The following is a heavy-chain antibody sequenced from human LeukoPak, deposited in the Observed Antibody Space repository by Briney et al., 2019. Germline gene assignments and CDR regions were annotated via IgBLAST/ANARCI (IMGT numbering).Heavy chain of an antibody. J-gene: IGHJ4*02. V-gene: IGHV1-18*01. CDR1: GYTFTSYG. CDR3: ARVSGKYYYGSGSYYQHWDY. Sequence: ASVKVSCKASGYTFTSYGISWVRQAPGQGLEWMGWISAYNGNTNYAQKLQGRVTMTTDTSTSTAYMELRSLGSDDAAVYYCARVSGKYYYGSGSYYQHWDYWGQGTLVTVSS. CDR2: ISAYNGNT. D-gene: IGHD3-10*01.